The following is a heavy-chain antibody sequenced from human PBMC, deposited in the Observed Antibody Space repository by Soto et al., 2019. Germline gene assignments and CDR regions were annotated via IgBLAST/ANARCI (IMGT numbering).Heavy chain of an antibody. CDR3: ARLFLGIQNYEPLDDFDI. CDR1: GGSISSSSYY. CDR2: IYYSGST. V-gene: IGHV4-39*01. Sequence: PSETLPLTCTVSGGSISSSSYYWGWIRQPPGKGLEWIGSIYYSGSTYYNPSLKSRVTISVDTSKNQFSLKLSSVTAADTAVYYCARLFLGIQNYEPLDDFDIWGKGKMVT. D-gene: IGHD3-22*01. J-gene: IGHJ3*02.